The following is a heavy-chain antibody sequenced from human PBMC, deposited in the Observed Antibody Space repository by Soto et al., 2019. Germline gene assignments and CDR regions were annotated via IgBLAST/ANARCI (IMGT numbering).Heavy chain of an antibody. V-gene: IGHV3-33*01. J-gene: IGHJ4*02. CDR1: GFTFSSYG. CDR2: IWYDGSNK. CDR3: ARRVGTCDRRSRGCSNSWYTTRDY. D-gene: IGHD6-13*01. Sequence: QVHLVESGGGVVQPGRSLRLSCAASGFTFSSYGMHWVRQAPGKGLEWVAVIWYDGSNKYYADSVKGRFTISRHNSKNTVEVQMNRRSAEDTAVYYWARRVGTCDRRSRGCSNSWYTTRDYWGQGTLVTVSS.